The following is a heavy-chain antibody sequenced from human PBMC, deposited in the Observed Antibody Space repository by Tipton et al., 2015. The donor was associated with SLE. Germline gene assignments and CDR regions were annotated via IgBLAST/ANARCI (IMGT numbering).Heavy chain of an antibody. CDR3: ARAMAGTFDY. J-gene: IGHJ4*02. Sequence: TLSLTCTVSGGSISSGGYYWSWIRQHPGKGLEWIGYIYYSGSTYYNPSLKSRVTISVDTSKNQFSLKLSSVTAADTAVYYRARAMAGTFDYWGQGTLVTVSS. CDR1: GGSISSGGYY. V-gene: IGHV4-31*03. CDR2: IYYSGST. D-gene: IGHD6-19*01.